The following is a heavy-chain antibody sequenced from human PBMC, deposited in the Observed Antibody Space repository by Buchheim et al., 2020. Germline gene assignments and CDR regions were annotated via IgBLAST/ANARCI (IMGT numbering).Heavy chain of an antibody. CDR1: GFSLSTGGMC. Sequence: QVTLRESGPALVKPKQTLTLTCTFSGFSLSTGGMCVSWIRQPPGKALEWLARIDWDDDKYYSTSLKTRLTISKDTSKNQVGLTMTNMDPVDTATYYCARRSPSGSSWYYFDYWGQGAL. CDR3: ARRSPSGSSWYYFDY. V-gene: IGHV2-70*15. D-gene: IGHD6-13*01. J-gene: IGHJ4*02. CDR2: IDWDDDK.